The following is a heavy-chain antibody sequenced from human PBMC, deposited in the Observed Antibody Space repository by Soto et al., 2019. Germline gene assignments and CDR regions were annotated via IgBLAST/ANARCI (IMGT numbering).Heavy chain of an antibody. D-gene: IGHD1-1*01. CDR2: IWYDGSNK. CDR3: AREPPTTPLDY. Sequence: GGSLRLSCAASGFTFSSYGMHWVRQAPGKGLEWVAVIWYDGSNKYYADSVKGRIAISRDNSKNTLYLQMNSLRAEDAAVYYCAREPPTTPLDYWGQGTLVTVSS. CDR1: GFTFSSYG. J-gene: IGHJ4*02. V-gene: IGHV3-33*01.